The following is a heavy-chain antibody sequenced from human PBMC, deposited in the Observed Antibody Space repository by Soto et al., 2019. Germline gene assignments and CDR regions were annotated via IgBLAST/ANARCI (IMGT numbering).Heavy chain of an antibody. CDR3: ASARIFWSYRHPPCCIDP. CDR1: GGSISSSSYY. J-gene: IGHJ5*02. Sequence: ETLSLTCTVSGGSISSSSYYWGWIRQPPGKGLEWIGYIYYSGSTNYNPSLKSRVTISVDTSKNQFSLKLSSVTAADTAVYYCASARIFWSYRHPPCCIDPRCPGILVTLSS. V-gene: IGHV4-61*05. D-gene: IGHD3-16*02. CDR2: IYYSGST.